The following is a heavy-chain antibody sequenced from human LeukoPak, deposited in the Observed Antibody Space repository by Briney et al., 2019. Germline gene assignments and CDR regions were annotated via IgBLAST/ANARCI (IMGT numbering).Heavy chain of an antibody. D-gene: IGHD3-3*01. CDR2: IYTSGST. CDR3: ARDHHTIFGVVIHYYMDV. V-gene: IGHV4-4*07. J-gene: IGHJ6*03. Sequence: SETLSLTCTVSGGSISSYYWSWIRQPAGKGLEWIGRIYTSGSTNYNPSLKSRVTMSVDTSKNQFSLKLSSVTAADTAVYYCARDHHTIFGVVIHYYMDVWGKGTTVTVSS. CDR1: GGSISSYY.